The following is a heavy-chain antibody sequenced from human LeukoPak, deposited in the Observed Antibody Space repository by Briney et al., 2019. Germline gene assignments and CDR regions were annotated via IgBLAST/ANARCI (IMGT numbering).Heavy chain of an antibody. J-gene: IGHJ6*02. CDR2: IYYSGST. CDR1: GGSISTSDYY. CDR3: AGSPIGYGMDV. Sequence: PSETLSLTCTVSGGSISTSDYYWGWIRQPPGKGLEWIGGIYYSGSTYYIPSLKSRVTISVDKSKNQFSLKLTSVTAADTAVYYCAGSPIGYGMDVWGQGTTVTVSS. V-gene: IGHV4-39*07.